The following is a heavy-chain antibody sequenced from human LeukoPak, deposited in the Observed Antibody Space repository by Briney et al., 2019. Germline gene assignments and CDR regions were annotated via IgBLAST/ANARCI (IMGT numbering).Heavy chain of an antibody. J-gene: IGHJ4*02. CDR3: AKGGYCSGGSCYSGPNDY. V-gene: IGHV3-23*01. CDR1: GFTFSSYS. CDR2: ISGSGGST. D-gene: IGHD2-15*01. Sequence: GGSLRLSCAASGFTFSSYSMNWVRQAPGKGLAWVSAISGSGGSTYYADSVKGRFTISRDNSKNTLYLQMNSLRAEDTAVYYCAKGGYCSGGSCYSGPNDYWGQGTLVTVSS.